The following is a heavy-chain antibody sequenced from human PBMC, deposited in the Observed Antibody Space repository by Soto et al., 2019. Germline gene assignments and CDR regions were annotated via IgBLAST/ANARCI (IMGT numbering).Heavy chain of an antibody. CDR1: GGSLSGYC. CDR3: ARGQEGVVATH. V-gene: IGHV4-34*01. J-gene: IGHJ4*02. D-gene: IGHD5-12*01. Sequence: QVQLQQWGAGLLKPSETLSLNCAVNGGSLSGYCWSWIRQPPGQGLEWIGEIKDGGRTNYSPSLKSGATISSDTSNNQFSLRLYSVTAADTGVYYCARGQEGVVATHWDQGTLVTVSS. CDR2: IKDGGRT.